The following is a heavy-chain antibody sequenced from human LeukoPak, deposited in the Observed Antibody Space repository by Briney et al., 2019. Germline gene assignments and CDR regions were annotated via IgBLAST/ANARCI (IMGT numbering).Heavy chain of an antibody. Sequence: PGGSLRLSCAASGFTFSSYSMNWVRQAPGKGLEWVSSISSSSSYIYYADSVKGRFTISRDNAKNSLYLQMNSLRAEDTAVYYCASIGFLHYYDSSGTYWGQGTLVTVSS. D-gene: IGHD3-22*01. CDR2: ISSSSSYI. CDR1: GFTFSSYS. V-gene: IGHV3-21*01. CDR3: ASIGFLHYYDSSGTY. J-gene: IGHJ4*02.